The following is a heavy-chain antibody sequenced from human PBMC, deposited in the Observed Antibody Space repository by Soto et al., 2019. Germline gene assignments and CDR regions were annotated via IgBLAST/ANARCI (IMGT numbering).Heavy chain of an antibody. CDR2: IGASGDIT. Sequence: PGGSLRLSCAASGFSFTNFAMSWVRQAPGQGLEWVAGIGASGDITWYADSVKGRLSISRDNSKNTLYLQLNSLRFEDTAVYYCAKDDFTDRGDDYFDYWGPGTLVTVSS. D-gene: IGHD2-21*02. CDR3: AKDDFTDRGDDYFDY. CDR1: GFSFTNFA. V-gene: IGHV3-23*01. J-gene: IGHJ4*02.